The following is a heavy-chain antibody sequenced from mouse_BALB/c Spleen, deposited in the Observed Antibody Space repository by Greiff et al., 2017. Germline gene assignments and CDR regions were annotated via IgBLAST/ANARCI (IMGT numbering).Heavy chain of an antibody. Sequence: EAGGGLVQPKGSLKLSCAASGFTFNTYAMNWVRQAPGKGLEWVARIRSKSNNYATYYADSVKDRFTISRDDSQSMLYLQMNNLKTEDTAMYYCVRQGRYDVFDYWGQGTTLTVSS. J-gene: IGHJ2*01. D-gene: IGHD2-14*01. V-gene: IGHV10-1*02. CDR3: VRQGRYDVFDY. CDR2: IRSKSNNYAT. CDR1: GFTFNTYA.